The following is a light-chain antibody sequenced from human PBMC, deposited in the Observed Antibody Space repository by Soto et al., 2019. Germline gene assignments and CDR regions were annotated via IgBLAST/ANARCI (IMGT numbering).Light chain of an antibody. V-gene: IGLV1-40*01. CDR3: QSYDGSLSGYV. CDR2: GND. CDR1: NSSIGAGYD. J-gene: IGLJ1*01. Sequence: QSVLTQPPSVTGAPGQRISISCTGSNSSIGAGYDVHWYQQLPGTAPKLLIYGNDSRPSGAPDRFSGSKSGTSASLAITGLQAEDEADYYCQSYDGSLSGYVFGSGTKLTVL.